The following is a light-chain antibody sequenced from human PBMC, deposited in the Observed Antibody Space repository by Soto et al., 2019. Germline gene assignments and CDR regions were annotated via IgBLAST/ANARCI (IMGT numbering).Light chain of an antibody. V-gene: IGLV2-14*01. CDR1: SSDVGGYNY. CDR2: DVS. Sequence: QSALTQPASVSGSPGQSITISCTGTSSDVGGYNYVSWYQEHPGKAPKLMIYDVSNRPSGVSNRFSGAKSGNTASLTISGLQAEGEADYYCSSYTTDSTYVCGTGTKVTVL. CDR3: SSYTTDSTYV. J-gene: IGLJ1*01.